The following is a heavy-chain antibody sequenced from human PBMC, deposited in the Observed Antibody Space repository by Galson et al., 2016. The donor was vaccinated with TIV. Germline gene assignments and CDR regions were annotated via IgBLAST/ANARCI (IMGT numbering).Heavy chain of an antibody. V-gene: IGHV1-69*13. Sequence: SVKVSCRASGDTFSMIVFNWVRQAPGQGLDWMGGINPLLGTVNNAQKFQGRVTFTADESRSTAYMELSSLKSEDTAIYYCATDRNTALDTYHAYYGMDAWGQGTAVIVPS. CDR3: ATDRNTALDTYHAYYGMDA. CDR2: INPLLGTV. CDR1: GDTFSMIV. J-gene: IGHJ6*02. D-gene: IGHD5-18*01.